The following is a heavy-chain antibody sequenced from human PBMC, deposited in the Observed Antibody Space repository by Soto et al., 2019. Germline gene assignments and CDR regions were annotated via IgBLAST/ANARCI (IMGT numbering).Heavy chain of an antibody. V-gene: IGHV4-30-4*01. J-gene: IGHJ4*02. CDR2: IYYSGST. CDR1: GGSISGYY. D-gene: IGHD3-22*01. CDR3: ARDQRYDSSGCLIGDLFDY. Sequence: SETLSLTCTVSGGSISGYYWSWIRQPPGKGLEWIGYIYYSGSTYYNPSLKSRVTISVDTSKNQFSLKLSSVTAADTAVYYCARDQRYDSSGCLIGDLFDYWGQGTLVTVSS.